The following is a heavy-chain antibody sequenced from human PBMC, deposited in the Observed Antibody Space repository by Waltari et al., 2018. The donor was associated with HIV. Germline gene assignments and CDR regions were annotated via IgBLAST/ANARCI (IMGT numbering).Heavy chain of an antibody. CDR1: GDSISGDGYS. CDR2: IFHSGGA. CDR3: ARGGYYFDTSGFLTPPNYFDS. J-gene: IGHJ4*02. D-gene: IGHD3-22*01. V-gene: IGHV4-30-2*01. Sequence: QLQESGSGLVKPSQTLSLTCGVSGDSISGDGYSLNWIRQPPGEGLDWIGYIFHSGGAYYMPSLKRRDTMSVDRSNNEFSVKMTSVTAADSAIYYGARGGYYFDTSGFLTPPNYFDSWGRGTLVAVSS.